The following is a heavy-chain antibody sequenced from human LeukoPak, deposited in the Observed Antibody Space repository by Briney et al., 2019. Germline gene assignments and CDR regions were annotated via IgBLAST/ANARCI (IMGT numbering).Heavy chain of an antibody. J-gene: IGHJ4*02. D-gene: IGHD3-10*01. CDR2: IIPIFGTA. V-gene: IGHV1-69*05. CDR3: ARDEGSGNLRKTALDY. CDR1: GGTFSSYA. Sequence: SVKVSCKASGGTFSSYAISWVRQAPGQGLEWMGGIIPIFGTANYAQKFQGRVTITRDTSASTAYMELSSLRSEDTAVYYCARDEGSGNLRKTALDYWGQGTLVTVSS.